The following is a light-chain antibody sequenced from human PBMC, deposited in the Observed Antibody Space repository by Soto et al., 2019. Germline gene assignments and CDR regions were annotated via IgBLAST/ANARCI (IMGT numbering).Light chain of an antibody. CDR3: QQLITYPQT. V-gene: IGKV1-9*01. CDR1: QGISTY. CDR2: AAS. J-gene: IGKJ1*01. Sequence: DIQLTQSPSFLSASVGDRVTMTCRASQGISTYLAWYQQKPGKAPKLLIYAASTLHSGVPSRFSGSGSGTEFALAISSLQPEDFATYYCQQLITYPQTFGQGTKVDIK.